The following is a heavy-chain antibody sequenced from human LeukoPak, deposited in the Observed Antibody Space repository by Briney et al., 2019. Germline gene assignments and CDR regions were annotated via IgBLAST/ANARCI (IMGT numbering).Heavy chain of an antibody. CDR2: VSGSGGST. Sequence: GGSLRLSCTASGFIVSSSYMSWVRQAPGKGLEWVSSVSGSGGSTYYADSVMGRFTISRDNSKSTLFLQMSSLRAEDTAVYYCAKSSYYDSSGYYREYYFDYWGQGTLVTVSS. V-gene: IGHV3-23*01. CDR3: AKSSYYDSSGYYREYYFDY. CDR1: GFIVSSSY. D-gene: IGHD3-22*01. J-gene: IGHJ4*02.